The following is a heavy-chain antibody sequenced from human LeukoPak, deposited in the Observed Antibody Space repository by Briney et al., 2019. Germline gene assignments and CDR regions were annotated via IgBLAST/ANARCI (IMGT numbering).Heavy chain of an antibody. Sequence: ASVKVSCKASGYTFTSYDINWVRQATGQGLEWMGRMNPNSGNTGYAQKFQGRVTMTRNTSISTAYMELSSLRSEDTAVYYCARGPGYDFWSGIGLGYYYGMDVWGQGTTVTVSS. CDR3: ARGPGYDFWSGIGLGYYYGMDV. V-gene: IGHV1-8*01. J-gene: IGHJ6*02. D-gene: IGHD3-3*01. CDR1: GYTFTSYD. CDR2: MNPNSGNT.